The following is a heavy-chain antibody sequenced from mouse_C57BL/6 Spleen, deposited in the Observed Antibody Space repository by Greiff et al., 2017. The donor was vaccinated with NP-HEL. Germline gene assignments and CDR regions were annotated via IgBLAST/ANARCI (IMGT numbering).Heavy chain of an antibody. J-gene: IGHJ4*01. D-gene: IGHD1-2*01. CDR2: ISYDGSN. Sequence: EVQLQESGPGLVKPSQSLSLTCSVTGYSITSGYYWNWIRQFPGNKLEWMGYISYDGSNNYNPSLKNRISITRDTSKNQFFLKLNSVTTEDTATYYCSHYSDAMDYWGQGTSVTVSS. V-gene: IGHV3-6*01. CDR1: GYSITSGYY. CDR3: SHYSDAMDY.